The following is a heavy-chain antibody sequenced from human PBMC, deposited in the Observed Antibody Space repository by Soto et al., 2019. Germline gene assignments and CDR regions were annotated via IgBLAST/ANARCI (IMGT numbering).Heavy chain of an antibody. V-gene: IGHV4-59*01. J-gene: IGHJ6*02. CDR1: GGSISSYY. CDR3: ARARTDGMDV. Sequence: SETLSLTCTVSGGSISSYYWSWIRQPPGKGLEWIGYIYYSGSTNYNPSLKSRVTISVDTSKNQFSLKLSSVTAADTAVYYCARARTDGMDVWGQGTTVTVSS. CDR2: IYYSGST. D-gene: IGHD5-12*01.